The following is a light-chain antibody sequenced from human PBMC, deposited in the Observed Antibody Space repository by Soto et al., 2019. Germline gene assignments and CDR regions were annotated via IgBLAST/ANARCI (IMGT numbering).Light chain of an antibody. CDR2: RNN. Sequence: HSVLTQPHSASGTPGQRVTISCSGSSSNLGSEYGVWDQHLPVTAPKPLIYRNNQRPSGVPDRLAGSKSGTSASLAISGLRSDDEADYYCAERDDSLRGHWVFGGGTKLTVL. CDR1: SSNLGSEY. J-gene: IGLJ3*02. V-gene: IGLV1-47*01. CDR3: AERDDSLRGHWV.